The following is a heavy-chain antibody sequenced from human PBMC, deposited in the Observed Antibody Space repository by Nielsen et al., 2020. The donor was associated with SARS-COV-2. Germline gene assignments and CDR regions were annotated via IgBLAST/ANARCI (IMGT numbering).Heavy chain of an antibody. CDR1: GYTFTSYY. Sequence: ASVKVSCKASGYTFTSYYMHWVRQAPGQGLEWMGWFNPGSGGTKYAQKFQGRVTTTRDMSVNTAYMELSGLTSDDTAVYYCARGAQQWLADYWGQGTLVTVSS. V-gene: IGHV1-2*02. CDR2: FNPGSGGT. CDR3: ARGAQQWLADY. D-gene: IGHD6-19*01. J-gene: IGHJ4*02.